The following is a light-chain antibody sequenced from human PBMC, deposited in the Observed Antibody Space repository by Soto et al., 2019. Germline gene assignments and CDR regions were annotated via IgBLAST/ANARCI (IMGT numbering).Light chain of an antibody. V-gene: IGLV2-14*01. CDR3: RSYTTSSTPVV. J-gene: IGLJ2*01. CDR1: SSDVGAYNY. CDR2: EVS. Sequence: QSALTQPASVSGSPGQSITISCTGTSSDVGAYNYVSWYQQHPGKAPKLMISEVSDRPSGVSNRFSGSKSGNTASLTISGLQAEDEADYYCRSYTTSSTPVVFGGGTKLTVL.